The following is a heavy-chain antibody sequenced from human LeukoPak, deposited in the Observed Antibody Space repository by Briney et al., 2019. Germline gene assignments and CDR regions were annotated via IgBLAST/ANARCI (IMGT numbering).Heavy chain of an antibody. V-gene: IGHV4-59*08. CDR2: IYYSGST. CDR3: ARLDYGDYEDWFDP. D-gene: IGHD4-17*01. Sequence: SETLSLTCTVSGGSISSYYWSWIRQPPGKGLEWIGYIYYSGSTNYNPSLKSRVTISVDTSKNQFSLKLSSVTAADTAVYYCARLDYGDYEDWFDPWGQGTLVTVSS. CDR1: GGSISSYY. J-gene: IGHJ5*02.